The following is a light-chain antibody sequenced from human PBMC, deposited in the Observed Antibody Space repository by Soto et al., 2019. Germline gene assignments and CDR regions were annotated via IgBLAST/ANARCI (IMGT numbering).Light chain of an antibody. Sequence: DLVMTQSPLSLPVTPGEPASISCRSSQSLLHSNGYNYLDWYLQKPGQSPQLLIYLGSNRASGVPDRFSGSGSGTDFTLKISRVEAEDVGVYFCMHALLTPWTFGQGTKVEIK. CDR1: QSLLHSNGYNY. J-gene: IGKJ1*01. CDR2: LGS. V-gene: IGKV2-28*01. CDR3: MHALLTPWT.